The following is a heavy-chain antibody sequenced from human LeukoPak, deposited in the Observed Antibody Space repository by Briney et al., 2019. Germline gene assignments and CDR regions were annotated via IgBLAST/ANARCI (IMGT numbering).Heavy chain of an antibody. D-gene: IGHD2-15*01. CDR2: IHHSGST. Sequence: SETLSLTCAVSGYSISSGYYWGWIRQPPGKGLEWIGSIHHSGSTYYNPSLKSRVTISVDTSKNQFSLKLSSVTAADTAVYYCARLDSGGSWYSVGAFDIWGQGTMVTVSS. J-gene: IGHJ3*02. CDR1: GYSISSGYY. CDR3: ARLDSGGSWYSVGAFDI. V-gene: IGHV4-38-2*01.